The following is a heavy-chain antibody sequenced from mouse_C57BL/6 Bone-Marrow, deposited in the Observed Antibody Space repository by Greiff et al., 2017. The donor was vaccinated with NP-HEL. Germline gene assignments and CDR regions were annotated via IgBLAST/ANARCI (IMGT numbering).Heavy chain of an antibody. Sequence: VQLQQSGAELMKPGASVKLSCKATGYTFTGYWIEWVKQRPGHGLEWIGEILPGSGSTNYNEKFKGKATFTADTSSNTAYMQLSSLTTEDSAIYYCARESYYYGSSYGDFDYWGQGTTLTVSS. J-gene: IGHJ2*01. CDR2: ILPGSGST. V-gene: IGHV1-9*01. CDR3: ARESYYYGSSYGDFDY. CDR1: GYTFTGYW. D-gene: IGHD1-1*01.